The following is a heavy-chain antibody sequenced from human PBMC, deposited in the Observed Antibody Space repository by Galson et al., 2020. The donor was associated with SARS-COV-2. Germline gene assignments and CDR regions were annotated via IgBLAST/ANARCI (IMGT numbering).Heavy chain of an antibody. Sequence: SGPTLVKPTQPLTLTCTFSVFPLSTRRVGVDWIRQPPGTALERHALIYRDDDKRYRPSLKSRLTITKDTSKNQVVLTMTNMDPVDTANDCCAHIPPIYYDSSGYLYYFYYWGQGTLFTVSS. CDR3: AHIPPIYYDSSGYLYYFYY. J-gene: IGHJ4*02. CDR2: IYRDDDK. D-gene: IGHD3-22*01. V-gene: IGHV2-5*02. CDR1: VFPLSTRRVG.